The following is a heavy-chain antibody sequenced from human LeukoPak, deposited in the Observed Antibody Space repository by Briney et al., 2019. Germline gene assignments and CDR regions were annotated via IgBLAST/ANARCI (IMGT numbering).Heavy chain of an antibody. Sequence: GGSLRLSCAASGFTFSSYWMHWVRQAPGKGLVWVSRINSDGSSTSYADSVKGRFTISRDNAKNTLYLQMNSLRAKDTAVYYCARGSDGVVVPAAMGDVWGQGTTVTVSS. CDR3: ARGSDGVVVPAAMGDV. V-gene: IGHV3-74*01. CDR1: GFTFSSYW. CDR2: INSDGSST. J-gene: IGHJ6*02. D-gene: IGHD2-2*01.